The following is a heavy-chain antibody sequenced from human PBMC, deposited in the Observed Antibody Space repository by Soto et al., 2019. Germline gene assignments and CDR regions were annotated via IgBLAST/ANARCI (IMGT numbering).Heavy chain of an antibody. Sequence: GGSLRLSCAASGFTFSSYAMSWVRQAPGKGLEWVAAISGSGGSTYYADSVKGRFTISRDNSKNTLYLQMNSLRAEDTAVYYGAKDPYSSIRECSGGSCYSETIEYWGQGTLVTVSS. CDR1: GFTFSSYA. J-gene: IGHJ4*02. CDR3: AKDPYSSIRECSGGSCYSETIEY. D-gene: IGHD2-15*01. CDR2: ISGSGGST. V-gene: IGHV3-23*01.